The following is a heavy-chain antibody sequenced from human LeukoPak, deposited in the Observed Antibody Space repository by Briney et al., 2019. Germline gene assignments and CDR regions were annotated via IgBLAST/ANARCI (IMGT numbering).Heavy chain of an antibody. CDR1: GYTFNRYA. D-gene: IGHD1-26*01. J-gene: IGHJ4*02. CDR2: INPNSGGT. Sequence: GASVKVSCKASGYTFNRYAMNWVRQAPGQGLEWMGWINPNSGGTNYAQKFQGRVTMTRDTSISTAYMELSRLRSDDTAVYYCARARLMYSGSYCAGYWGQGTLVTVSS. CDR3: ARARLMYSGSYCAGY. V-gene: IGHV1-2*02.